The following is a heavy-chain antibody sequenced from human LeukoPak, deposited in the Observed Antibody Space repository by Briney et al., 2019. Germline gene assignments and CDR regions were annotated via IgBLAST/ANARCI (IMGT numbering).Heavy chain of an antibody. D-gene: IGHD3-22*01. V-gene: IGHV3-23*01. CDR1: GFTFSTYG. CDR3: AKGDYYDLDY. J-gene: IGHJ4*02. Sequence: GGSLRLSCAASGFTFSTYGMNWVRQAPGKRLEWVSIITSGVGITYYADSVKGRFTISRDNSRNTLYLQMNSLTAEDTAVYYCAKGDYYDLDYWGQGTLVTVSS. CDR2: ITSGVGIT.